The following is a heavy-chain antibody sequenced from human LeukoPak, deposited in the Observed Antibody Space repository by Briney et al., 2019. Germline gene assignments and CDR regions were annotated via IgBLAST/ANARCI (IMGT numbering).Heavy chain of an antibody. D-gene: IGHD3-22*01. V-gene: IGHV4-34*01. CDR3: ARRLRGGSGYYRGYYFDY. CDR2: INHSGST. J-gene: IGHJ4*02. CDR1: GFTFSSYG. Sequence: GSLRLSCAASGFTFSSYGMSWIRQPPGKGLEWIGEINHSGSTNYNPSLKSRVTISVDTSKNQFSLKLSSVTAADTAVYYCARRLRGGSGYYRGYYFDYWGQGTLVTVSS.